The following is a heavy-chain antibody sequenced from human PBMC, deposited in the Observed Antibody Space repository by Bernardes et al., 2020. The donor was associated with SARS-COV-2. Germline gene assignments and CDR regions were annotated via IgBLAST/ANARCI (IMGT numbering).Heavy chain of an antibody. Sequence: GGSLRLSCAASGFTFSDYYMSWIRQAPGKGLEWVSYISSSSSYTNYADSVKGRFTISRDNAKNSLYLQMNSLRAEDTAVYYCARGDDSSGYYQIDYWGQGTLVTVSS. CDR1: GFTFSDYY. J-gene: IGHJ4*02. D-gene: IGHD3-22*01. CDR3: ARGDDSSGYYQIDY. CDR2: ISSSSSYT. V-gene: IGHV3-11*05.